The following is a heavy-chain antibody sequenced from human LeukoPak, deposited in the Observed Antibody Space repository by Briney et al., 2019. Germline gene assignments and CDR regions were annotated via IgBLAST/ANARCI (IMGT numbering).Heavy chain of an antibody. V-gene: IGHV3-15*01. Sequence: KAGGSLRLSCAASGFTFSNAWMSWVRQAPGKGLEWVGRIKSKTDGGTTDYAAPVKGRFTISRDDSKNTLYLQMNSLKTEDTAVYYCTTDLGITMVRGVIGDAFDIWGQGTMVTVSS. D-gene: IGHD3-10*01. CDR2: IKSKTDGGTT. CDR3: TTDLGITMVRGVIGDAFDI. J-gene: IGHJ3*02. CDR1: GFTFSNAW.